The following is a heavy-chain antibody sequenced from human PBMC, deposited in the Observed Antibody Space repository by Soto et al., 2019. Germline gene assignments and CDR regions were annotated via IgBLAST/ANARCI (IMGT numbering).Heavy chain of an antibody. Sequence: LRLSCAASGFTFSSYSMNWVRQAPGKGLEWVSSISSSSSYIYYADSVKGRFTISRDNAKNSLYPQMNSLRAEDTAVYYCARVGGGYQLLHAFDIWGQGTMVTVSS. D-gene: IGHD2-2*01. CDR1: GFTFSSYS. V-gene: IGHV3-21*01. CDR2: ISSSSSYI. J-gene: IGHJ3*02. CDR3: ARVGGGYQLLHAFDI.